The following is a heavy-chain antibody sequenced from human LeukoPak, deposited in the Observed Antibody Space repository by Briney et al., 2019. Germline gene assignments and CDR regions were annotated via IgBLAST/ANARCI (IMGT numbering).Heavy chain of an antibody. V-gene: IGHV3-7*01. CDR3: ARKYSSSWGYYFDY. J-gene: IGHJ4*02. CDR1: GFTFSSYW. Sequence: QSGGSLRLSCAASGFTFSSYWMSWVRQAPGKGLEWVANIKQDGSEKYYVDSVKGRFTISRDNAKNSLYLQMNSLRAEDTAVYYCARKYSSSWGYYFDYWGQGTLVTVSS. CDR2: IKQDGSEK. D-gene: IGHD6-13*01.